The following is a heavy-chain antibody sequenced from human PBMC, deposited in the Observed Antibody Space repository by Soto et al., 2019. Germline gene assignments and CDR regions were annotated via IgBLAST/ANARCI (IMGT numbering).Heavy chain of an antibody. CDR1: GDSVSSNSAA. CDR3: ARTRAAAGLDRRDY. CDR2: TYYRSKWYN. V-gene: IGHV6-1*01. D-gene: IGHD6-13*01. J-gene: IGHJ4*02. Sequence: SQTLSLTCAISGDSVSSNSAALNWIRQSPSRGLEWLGRTYYRSKWYNDYAVSVKSRITINPDTSKNQFSLQLNSVTPEDTAVYYCARTRAAAGLDRRDYWGQGTLVTVSS.